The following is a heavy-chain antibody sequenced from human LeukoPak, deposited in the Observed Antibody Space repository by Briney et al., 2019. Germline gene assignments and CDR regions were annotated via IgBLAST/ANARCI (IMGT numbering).Heavy chain of an antibody. CDR1: GGSISSYY. D-gene: IGHD3-10*01. Sequence: PSETLSLTCTVSGGSISSYYWSWIRQPAGKGLEWIGRIYTSGSTHYNPSLKSRLTMSLDTSKNQLSLNLTSVTAADTAVYYCARARGQSGVDYWGQGTLVTVSS. CDR3: ARARGQSGVDY. V-gene: IGHV4-4*07. CDR2: IYTSGST. J-gene: IGHJ4*02.